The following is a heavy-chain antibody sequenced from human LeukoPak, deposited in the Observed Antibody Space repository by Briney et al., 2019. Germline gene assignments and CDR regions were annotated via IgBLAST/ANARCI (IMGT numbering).Heavy chain of an antibody. D-gene: IGHD2-8*01. Sequence: SQTLSLTCVIYGGSVSSNLATWNWIRQSPSRGLEWLGRTYYTSKRSNDYAVSVNSRLTINPDTSKNHFSLQLRFVTPEDTALYFCARALGVVFDYWGQGTLVTVSS. CDR2: TYYTSKRSN. J-gene: IGHJ4*02. CDR1: GGSVSSNLAT. CDR3: ARALGVVFDY. V-gene: IGHV6-1*01.